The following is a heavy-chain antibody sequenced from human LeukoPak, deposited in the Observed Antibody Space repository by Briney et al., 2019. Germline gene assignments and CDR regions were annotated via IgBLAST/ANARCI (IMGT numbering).Heavy chain of an antibody. CDR1: GYTFTGYY. J-gene: IGHJ4*02. CDR3: ARGRNWDAFDY. V-gene: IGHV1-8*03. Sequence: ASVKVSCKASGYTFTGYYMHWVRQAPGQGLEWMGWMNPNSGNTGYAQKFQGRVTITRNTSISTAYMELSSLRSEDTAVYYCARGRNWDAFDYWGQGTLVTVSS. CDR2: MNPNSGNT. D-gene: IGHD7-27*01.